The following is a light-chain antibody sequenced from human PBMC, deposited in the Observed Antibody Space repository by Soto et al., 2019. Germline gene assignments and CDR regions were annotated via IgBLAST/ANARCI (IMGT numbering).Light chain of an antibody. J-gene: IGLJ1*01. Sequence: QSALTQPPPASGSPGQSVTISCTGTSSDVGGYKYVSWYQQHPGKGPKLMIFEVNTRPSGVPDRFSGSKSGNTASLTVSGLQAEDEADYYCSSYAGINNLGVFGTGTKLTVL. CDR1: SSDVGGYKY. V-gene: IGLV2-8*01. CDR3: SSYAGINNLGV. CDR2: EVN.